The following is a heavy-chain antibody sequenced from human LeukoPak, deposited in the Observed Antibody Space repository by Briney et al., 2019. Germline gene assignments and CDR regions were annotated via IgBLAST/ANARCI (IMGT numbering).Heavy chain of an antibody. J-gene: IGHJ4*02. CDR3: ARVSPSCQNCFDY. CDR1: GFTFSDYY. Sequence: GGSLRLSCAASGFTFSDYYMSWIRQAPGKGLEWVSYISSSGSTIYYADSVKGRFTISRDNAKNSLYLQMNSLRAEDTAVYYCARVSPSCQNCFDYWGQGTLVTVSS. D-gene: IGHD2-2*01. V-gene: IGHV3-11*01. CDR2: ISSSGSTI.